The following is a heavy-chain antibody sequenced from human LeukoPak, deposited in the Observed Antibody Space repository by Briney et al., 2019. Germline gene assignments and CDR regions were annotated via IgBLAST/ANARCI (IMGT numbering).Heavy chain of an antibody. CDR1: GFTVSSNS. CDR2: IYSDNT. J-gene: IGHJ6*03. Sequence: PGGSLRLSCTVSGFTVSSNSMSWVRQAPGKGLEWVSFIYSDNTHYADSVKGRFTISRDNAKNSLYLQMNSLRAEDTAVYYCARVFEWIQLWQRYMDVWGKGTTVTVSS. D-gene: IGHD5-18*01. CDR3: ARVFEWIQLWQRYMDV. V-gene: IGHV3-53*01.